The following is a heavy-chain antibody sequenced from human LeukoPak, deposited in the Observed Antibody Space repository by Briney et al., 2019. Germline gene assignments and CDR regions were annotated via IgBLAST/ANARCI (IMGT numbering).Heavy chain of an antibody. CDR2: INPSGGST. CDR3: ARVVGGPPTGYYFDY. CDR1: GYTFTSYY. D-gene: IGHD2-15*01. J-gene: IGHJ4*02. Sequence: ASVKVSCKASGYTFTSYYMHWVRQAPGQGLEWMGIINPSGGSTSYAQKFQGRVTMIRDTSTSTVYMELSSLRSEDTAVYYCARVVGGPPTGYYFDYWGQGTLVTVSS. V-gene: IGHV1-46*01.